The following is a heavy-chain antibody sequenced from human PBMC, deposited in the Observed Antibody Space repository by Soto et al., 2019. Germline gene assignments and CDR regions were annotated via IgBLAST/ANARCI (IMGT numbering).Heavy chain of an antibody. CDR1: GYTFTSYY. CDR3: ARQQWLIGVFDI. D-gene: IGHD6-19*01. J-gene: IGHJ3*02. V-gene: IGHV1-46*03. CDR2: INPSGGST. Sequence: GASVKVSCKASGYTFTSYYMHWVRQAPGQGLEWMGVINPSGGSTSYAQKFQGRVTMTRDTSTSTVYMELSSLRSEDTAVYYCARQQWLIGVFDIWGKGTMVTVSS.